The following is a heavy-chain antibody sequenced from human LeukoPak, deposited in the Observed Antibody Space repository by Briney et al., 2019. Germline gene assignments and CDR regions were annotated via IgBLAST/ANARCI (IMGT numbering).Heavy chain of an antibody. V-gene: IGHV3-7*01. Sequence: GGSLRLSCAASGFTFSSYWMSWVRQAPGKGLVWVANIKQDVSEIYYVDSVKGRFTISRDNTKNSLYLQMNSLRAEDTAVYYCARDKIVGATYFDYWGQGTLVTVSS. CDR3: ARDKIVGATYFDY. CDR1: GFTFSSYW. D-gene: IGHD1-26*01. CDR2: IKQDVSEI. J-gene: IGHJ4*02.